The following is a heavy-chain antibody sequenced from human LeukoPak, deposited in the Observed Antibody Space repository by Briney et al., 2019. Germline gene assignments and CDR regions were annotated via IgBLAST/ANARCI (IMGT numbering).Heavy chain of an antibody. CDR1: GFTFSSYE. Sequence: GGSLRLSCAASGFTFSSYEMNWVRQAPGKGLEWVSYISSSGSTIYYADSVKGRFTISRDNAKNSLYLQMNSLRAEDTAVYYCAKKSLWFGELSGFDYWGQGTLVTVSS. J-gene: IGHJ4*02. CDR3: AKKSLWFGELSGFDY. D-gene: IGHD3-10*01. V-gene: IGHV3-48*03. CDR2: ISSSGSTI.